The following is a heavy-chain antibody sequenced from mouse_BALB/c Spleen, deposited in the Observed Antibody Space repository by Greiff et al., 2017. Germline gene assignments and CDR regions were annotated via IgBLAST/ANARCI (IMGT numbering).Heavy chain of an antibody. CDR1: GFNIKDTY. D-gene: IGHD2-3*01. J-gene: IGHJ2*01. Sequence: EVKLMESGAELVKPGASVKLSCTASGFNIKDTYMHWVKQRPEQGLEWIGRIDPANGNTKYDPKFQGKATITADTSSNTAYLQLSSLTSEDTAVYYGAASYDGYYAHYWGQGTTLTVSS. CDR2: IDPANGNT. CDR3: AASYDGYYAHY. V-gene: IGHV14-3*02.